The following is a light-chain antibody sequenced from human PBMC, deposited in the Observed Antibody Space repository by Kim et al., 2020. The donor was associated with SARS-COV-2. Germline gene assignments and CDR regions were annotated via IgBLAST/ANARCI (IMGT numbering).Light chain of an antibody. Sequence: ASIGGRVTITCRASQSISIWLAWSQQKPGKAPNLLIYDASNLESGVPSRFSGRGSGTEFTLTISSLQPDVFATYYCQEYKSNSWTFGQGTKVDIK. J-gene: IGKJ1*01. CDR1: QSISIW. V-gene: IGKV1-5*01. CDR2: DAS. CDR3: QEYKSNSWT.